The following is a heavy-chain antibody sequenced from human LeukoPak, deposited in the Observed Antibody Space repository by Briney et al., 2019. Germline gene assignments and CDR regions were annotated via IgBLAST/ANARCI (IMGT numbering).Heavy chain of an antibody. D-gene: IGHD3-22*01. V-gene: IGHV1-69*05. CDR1: GGTFSSYA. CDR3: ARGTPPYYYDSSGYGLDY. CDR2: IIPIFGTA. J-gene: IGHJ4*02. Sequence: SVKVSCKASGGTFSSYATSWVRQAPGQGLEWMGGIIPIFGTANYAQKFQGRVTITTDESTSTAYMELSSLRSEDTAVYYCARGTPPYYYDSSGYGLDYWGQGTLVTVSS.